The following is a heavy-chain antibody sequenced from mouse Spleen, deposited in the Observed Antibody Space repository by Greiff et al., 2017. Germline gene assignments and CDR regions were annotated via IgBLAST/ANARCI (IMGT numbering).Heavy chain of an antibody. CDR1: GYTFTDYN. D-gene: IGHD2-4*01. V-gene: IGHV1-18*01. J-gene: IGHJ1*01. CDR2: VNPNRGNT. CDR3: ARGAWDYDLWYFDV. Sequence: VQLQQSGPELVKPGASVKIFCKASGYTFTDYNMDWVKQSHGKSLEWIGDVNPNRGNTVYNQKFKGKATLTVDKSSSIAYMELRSLTSEDTAVYYCARGAWDYDLWYFDVWGAGTTVTVSS.